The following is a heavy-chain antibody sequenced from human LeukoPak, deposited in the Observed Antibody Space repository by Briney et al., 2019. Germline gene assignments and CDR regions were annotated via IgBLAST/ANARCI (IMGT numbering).Heavy chain of an antibody. D-gene: IGHD3-3*01. CDR3: ARDLGDFWSGLRGSYYYYYMDV. Sequence: ASVKVSCKASGYTFTSYDINWVRQATGQGLEWMGWMNPNSGNTGYAQKFQGRVTMTRNTSISTAYMELSRLRSDDTAVYYCARDLGDFWSGLRGSYYYYYMDVWGKGTTVTVSS. CDR1: GYTFTSYD. CDR2: MNPNSGNT. J-gene: IGHJ6*03. V-gene: IGHV1-8*01.